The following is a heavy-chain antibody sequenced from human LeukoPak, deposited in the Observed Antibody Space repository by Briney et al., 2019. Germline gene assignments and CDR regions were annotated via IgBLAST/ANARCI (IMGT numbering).Heavy chain of an antibody. J-gene: IGHJ6*03. CDR2: IIPILGIA. V-gene: IGHV1-69*04. CDR3: ATYSSSSHYYYYYYYMDV. D-gene: IGHD6-6*01. Sequence: ASVKVSCKASGGTFSSYAISWVRQAPGQGLEWMGRIIPILGIANYAQKFQGRVTITADKSTSTAYMELSSLRSEDTAVYYCATYSSSSHYYYYYYYMDVWGKGTTVTVSS. CDR1: GGTFSSYA.